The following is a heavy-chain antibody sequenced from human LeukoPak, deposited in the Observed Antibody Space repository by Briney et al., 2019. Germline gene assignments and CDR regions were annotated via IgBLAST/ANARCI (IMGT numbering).Heavy chain of an antibody. J-gene: IGHJ4*02. CDR2: VKQDGSEK. CDR1: GFTFSSYW. Sequence: PGGSLRLSCSASGFTFSSYWVTWVRQAPGKGLEWVANVKQDGSEKNYVDSVKGRFTISRDNAKNSLYLQMNSLRAEDTAVYYCAKVKQQLVLGYFDYWGQGTLVTVSS. V-gene: IGHV3-7*01. CDR3: AKVKQQLVLGYFDY. D-gene: IGHD6-13*01.